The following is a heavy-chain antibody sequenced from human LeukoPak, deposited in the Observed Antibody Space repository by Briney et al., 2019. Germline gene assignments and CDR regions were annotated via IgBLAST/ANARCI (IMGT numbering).Heavy chain of an antibody. D-gene: IGHD6-6*01. V-gene: IGHV1-2*02. Sequence: RRASVKVSCKASGYTFTNYYMHWVRQAPGQGLEWMGWINPNSGGTNYAQKFQGRVTMTRDTSISTAYMELSRLRSDDTAVYYCAFEYSSSVNWFDPWGQGTLVTVSS. CDR1: GYTFTNYY. CDR3: AFEYSSSVNWFDP. CDR2: INPNSGGT. J-gene: IGHJ5*02.